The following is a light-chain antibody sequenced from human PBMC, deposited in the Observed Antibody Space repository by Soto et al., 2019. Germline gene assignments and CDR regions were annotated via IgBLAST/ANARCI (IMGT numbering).Light chain of an antibody. CDR2: GAS. Sequence: EIVMTESPATLSLSPGERATLSWGASQSVSSNVAWYQQIPGQTPRLLIYGASARATGIPVRFSGSGSGTEFTLTISSLQSEDFAVYYCHQRSNWPPDTFGQGTRLEIK. V-gene: IGKV3-15*01. CDR3: HQRSNWPPDT. CDR1: QSVSSN. J-gene: IGKJ5*01.